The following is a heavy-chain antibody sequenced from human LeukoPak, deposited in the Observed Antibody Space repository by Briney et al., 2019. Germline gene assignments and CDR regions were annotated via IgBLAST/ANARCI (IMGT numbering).Heavy chain of an antibody. Sequence: GGSLRLSCAASGFTFSGYAMSWVRQAPGKGLEWVSVISGSGGSTYYADSVKGRFTISRDNSKNTLYLQMNSLRAEDTAVYFRAKTAYDILTGRPYYYYGMDVWGKGTTVTVSS. CDR1: GFTFSGYA. CDR3: AKTAYDILTGRPYYYYGMDV. CDR2: ISGSGGST. D-gene: IGHD3-9*01. J-gene: IGHJ6*04. V-gene: IGHV3-23*01.